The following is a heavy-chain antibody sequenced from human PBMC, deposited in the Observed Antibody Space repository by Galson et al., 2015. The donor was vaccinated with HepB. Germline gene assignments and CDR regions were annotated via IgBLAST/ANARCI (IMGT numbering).Heavy chain of an antibody. V-gene: IGHV4-61*01. D-gene: IGHD3-3*01. CDR1: GGSNSRSSYY. CDR2: IYSSGST. Sequence: QVQLQESGPGTWKPSESLYLTCTVSGGSNSRSSYYWCWSLQPPGKGLEWIGYIYSSGSTNYNPSLKSRVTISVDTSKNQFSLKLSSVTAADTAVYYCARVITIFGVARYYFDYWGQGTLVTVSS. CDR3: ARVITIFGVARYYFDY. J-gene: IGHJ4*02.